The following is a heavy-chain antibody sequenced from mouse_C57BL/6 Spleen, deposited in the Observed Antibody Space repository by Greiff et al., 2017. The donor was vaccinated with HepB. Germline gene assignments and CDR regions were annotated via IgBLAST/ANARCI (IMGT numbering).Heavy chain of an antibody. CDR3: ARFAQGGYAMDY. CDR1: GYSFTDYN. Sequence: EVKLVESGPELVKPGASVKISCKASGYSFTDYNMNWVKQSNGKSLEWIGVINPNYGTTSYNQKFKGKATLTVDQSSSTAYMQLNSLTSEDSAVYYCARFAQGGYAMDYWGQGTSVTVSS. CDR2: INPNYGTT. J-gene: IGHJ4*01. V-gene: IGHV1-39*01.